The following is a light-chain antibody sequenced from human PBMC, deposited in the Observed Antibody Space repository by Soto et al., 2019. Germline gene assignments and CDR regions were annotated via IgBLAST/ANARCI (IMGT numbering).Light chain of an antibody. CDR3: SSYTSSSTYV. V-gene: IGLV2-14*03. Sequence: QSVLTQPASVSGSPGQSITISCTGTSIDVGGYNHVSWYQHHPGKAPKVIIYDVSNRPSGVSNRFSGSKSGNTASLTFSGLQAEDEADYYCSSYTSSSTYVFGTGTKVTV. CDR1: SIDVGGYNH. J-gene: IGLJ1*01. CDR2: DVS.